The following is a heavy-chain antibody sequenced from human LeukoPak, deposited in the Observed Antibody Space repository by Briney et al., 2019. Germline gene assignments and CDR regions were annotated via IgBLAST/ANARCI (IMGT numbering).Heavy chain of an antibody. CDR3: AKSTRRTLGGDFDY. V-gene: IGHV3-23*01. CDR2: ISGSGSSS. CDR1: GFTFSSYA. Sequence: PGGSLRLSCAASGFTFSSYAMSWVRQAPGKGLEWVSGISGSGSSSYYAESVKGRFTISRDNSKNTLYLQMNSLRAEDTAVYYCAKSTRRTLGGDFDYWGKGTLVTVSS. D-gene: IGHD1-14*01. J-gene: IGHJ4*02.